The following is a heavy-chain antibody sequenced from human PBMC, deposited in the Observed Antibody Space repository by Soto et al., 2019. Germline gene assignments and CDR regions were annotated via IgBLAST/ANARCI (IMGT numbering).Heavy chain of an antibody. V-gene: IGHV1-18*01. J-gene: IGHJ5*02. CDR2: LIPYNGDR. D-gene: IGHD5-12*01. CDR3: VRDASSGYRGWWDP. CDR1: GYTFTSYG. Sequence: ASVKVSCKASGYTFTSYGISWVRQAPGQGLEWMGLLIPYNGDRIYAQKFQGRVILTTDTATNTAYMELGSLRSDDTAVYYCVRDASSGYRGWWDPWGQGTLVTRLL.